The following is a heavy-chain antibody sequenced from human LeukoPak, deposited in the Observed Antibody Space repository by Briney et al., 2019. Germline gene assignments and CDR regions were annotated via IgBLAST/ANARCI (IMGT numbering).Heavy chain of an antibody. CDR3: ARVISAMVRGVITNYYYYGMDV. D-gene: IGHD3-10*01. V-gene: IGHV4-34*01. CDR1: GGSFSGYY. CDR2: ISHSGST. Sequence: SETLSLTCAVYGGSFSGYYWSWIRQPPGKGLEWIGEISHSGSTNYNPSLKSRVTISVDTSKNQFSLKLSSVTAADTAVYYCARVISAMVRGVITNYYYYGMDVWGQGTTVTVSS. J-gene: IGHJ6*02.